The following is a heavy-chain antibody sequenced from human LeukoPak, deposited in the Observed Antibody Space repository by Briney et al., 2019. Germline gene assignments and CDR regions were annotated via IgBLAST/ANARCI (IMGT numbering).Heavy chain of an antibody. D-gene: IGHD3-22*01. Sequence: ASVKVSCKASGYTFTGYYMHWVRQAPGQGLEWMGWINPNSGGTNYAQKFQGRVTMTRDTSISTAYMELSRLRSDDTAVYYCAREFWCYDSSGYYICEDYWGQGTLVTVSS. CDR1: GYTFTGYY. V-gene: IGHV1-2*02. CDR3: AREFWCYDSSGYYICEDY. J-gene: IGHJ4*02. CDR2: INPNSGGT.